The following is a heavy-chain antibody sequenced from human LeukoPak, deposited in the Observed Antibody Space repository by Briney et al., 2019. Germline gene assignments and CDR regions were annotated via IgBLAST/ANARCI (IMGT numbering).Heavy chain of an antibody. CDR2: INAGDGNT. CDR3: ARDWPVVITDF. CDR1: GYNFISYG. D-gene: IGHD2-21*01. J-gene: IGHJ4*02. V-gene: IGHV1-18*01. Sequence: ASVKVSCKASGYNFISYGISWLRQAPGQGLEWMGRINAGDGNTHYAQNFQDRVTLTTETSTTTAYMELRSLRSDDTAVYYCARDWPVVITDFWGQGTLVTVSS.